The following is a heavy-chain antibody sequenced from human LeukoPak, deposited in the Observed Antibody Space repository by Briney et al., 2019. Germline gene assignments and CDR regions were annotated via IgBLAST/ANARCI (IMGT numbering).Heavy chain of an antibody. Sequence: SGGSLRLSCVASGFTFSSYAMSWVRQAPGKGLEWVSAISGSGGSTYYADSAKGRFTISRDNSKNTLYLQMNSLRAEDTAVYYCAKDSSGAYNWFDPWGQGTLVTVSS. CDR2: ISGSGGST. CDR1: GFTFSSYA. D-gene: IGHD6-19*01. V-gene: IGHV3-23*01. J-gene: IGHJ5*02. CDR3: AKDSSGAYNWFDP.